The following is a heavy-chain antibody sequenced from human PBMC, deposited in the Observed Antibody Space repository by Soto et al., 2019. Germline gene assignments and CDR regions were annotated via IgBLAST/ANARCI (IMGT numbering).Heavy chain of an antibody. CDR1: GGSISISGYY. CDR3: ARAPRGNYGYPSYFDY. Sequence: SETLSLTCTVSGGSISISGYYWSWIRQPPGKGLEWIGYIYYSGSTNYNPSLKSRVTISVDTSKNQFSLKLSSVTAADTAVYYCARAPRGNYGYPSYFDYWGQGTLVTVPQ. V-gene: IGHV4-61*08. J-gene: IGHJ4*02. CDR2: IYYSGST. D-gene: IGHD3-10*01.